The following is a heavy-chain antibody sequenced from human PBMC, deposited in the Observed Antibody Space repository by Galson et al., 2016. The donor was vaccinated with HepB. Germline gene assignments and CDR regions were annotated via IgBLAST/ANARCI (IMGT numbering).Heavy chain of an antibody. CDR1: GASMSSGNW. Sequence: SETLSLTCAVSGASMSSGNWWSWVRQPPGKGLEWIGEIYHSGHTNYNPSLKSRVTISVDNSNNQFSLKPTSVTAADTDVYYYAKNQVEYSGYDAPYYYFGMDVWGQGTTVTVSS. CDR3: AKNQVEYSGYDAPYYYFGMDV. J-gene: IGHJ6*02. D-gene: IGHD5-12*01. V-gene: IGHV4-4*02. CDR2: IYHSGHT.